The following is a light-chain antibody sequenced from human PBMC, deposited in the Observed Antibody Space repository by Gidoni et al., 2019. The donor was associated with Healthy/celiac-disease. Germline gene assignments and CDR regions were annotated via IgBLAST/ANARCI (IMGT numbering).Light chain of an antibody. CDR2: AAS. V-gene: IGKV1-39*01. CDR1: QSISSY. CDR3: QQSYSTPRT. J-gene: IGKJ1*01. Sequence: DIQMTQSPSSLSASVGDRATITCRASQSISSYLNWYQQKPGKAPKLLIYAASSLQSGVPSRFSGSGSGTDFTLTISRVQPEDFATYYCQQSYSTPRTFGQGTKVEIK.